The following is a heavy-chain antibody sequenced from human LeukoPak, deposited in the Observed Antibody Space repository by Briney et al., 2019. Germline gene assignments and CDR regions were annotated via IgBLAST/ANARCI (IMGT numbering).Heavy chain of an antibody. CDR1: GYIFTNYY. J-gene: IGHJ6*04. CDR3: ERDREGKDANVGGSYRYLYRYYDMDF. D-gene: IGHD3-16*02. V-gene: IGHV1-46*01. Sequence: GASVKVSCKASGYIFTNYYMHWVRQAPGQGLEWMGIINPSGGSTRYAKKFQGRVTMTRATYTSTVYMELSSMRSEDTAVYYCERDREGKDANVGGSYRYLYRYYDMDFWGKGTTVTVST. CDR2: INPSGGST.